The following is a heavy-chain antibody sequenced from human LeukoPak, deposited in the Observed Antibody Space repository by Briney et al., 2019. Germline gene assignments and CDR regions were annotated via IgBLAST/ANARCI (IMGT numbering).Heavy chain of an antibody. CDR1: GFTFSSYR. CDR2: IKQDGSEK. CDR3: ARGAARPDY. J-gene: IGHJ4*02. D-gene: IGHD6-6*01. V-gene: IGHV3-7*03. Sequence: PGGSLRLSCAASGFTFSSYRMSWVRQAPGKGLEWVANIKQDGSEKYYVDSVKGRFTISRDNAKNSLYLQMNSLRAEDTAVYYCARGAARPDYWGQGTPVTVSS.